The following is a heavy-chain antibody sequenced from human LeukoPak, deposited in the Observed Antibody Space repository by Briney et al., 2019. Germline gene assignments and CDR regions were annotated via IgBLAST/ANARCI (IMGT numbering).Heavy chain of an antibody. V-gene: IGHV5-51*01. Sequence: GESLKISCKASGYSFTGYWIGWVRQMPGKGLEWMGIIYPGDSNTRYSPSFQGQVTLSADKSSSTAYLQWSSLKASDTAIYYCARTSWIQLWLRGGMDVWGQGTTVTVSS. D-gene: IGHD5-18*01. CDR2: IYPGDSNT. CDR1: GYSFTGYW. J-gene: IGHJ6*02. CDR3: ARTSWIQLWLRGGMDV.